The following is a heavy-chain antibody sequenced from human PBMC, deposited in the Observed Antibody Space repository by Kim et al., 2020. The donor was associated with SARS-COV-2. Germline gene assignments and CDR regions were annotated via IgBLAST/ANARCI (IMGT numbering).Heavy chain of an antibody. V-gene: IGHV4-59*01. D-gene: IGHD4-17*01. J-gene: IGHJ4*02. CDR3: ARALGYGDYGDY. Sequence: TSTPSLKLRVTISVDTSKNQFSLKLSSVTAADTAVYYWARALGYGDYGDYWGQGTLVTVSS.